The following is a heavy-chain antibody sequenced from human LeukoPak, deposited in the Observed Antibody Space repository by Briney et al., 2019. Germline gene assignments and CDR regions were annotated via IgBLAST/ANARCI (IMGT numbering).Heavy chain of an antibody. V-gene: IGHV3-48*01. J-gene: IGHJ5*02. CDR1: GFSFSSNS. CDR3: GRSQNYNDSSGYSS. Sequence: PGGSLRLSCAASGFSFSSNSMNWVRQAPGKGLEWVSYISGSSSTIYYADSVKGRFTISRDNAKNSLYLQMNSLRAEDTAVYYCGRSQNYNDSSGYSSWGQGTLVIVSS. D-gene: IGHD3-22*01. CDR2: ISGSSSTI.